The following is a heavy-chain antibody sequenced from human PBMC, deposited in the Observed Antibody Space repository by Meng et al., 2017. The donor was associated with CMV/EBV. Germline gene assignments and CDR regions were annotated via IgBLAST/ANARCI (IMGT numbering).Heavy chain of an antibody. CDR1: GGSFSGYY. CDR3: ASSLTYPDY. Sequence: QVQLQQVGAGLLKPSETLSLTCAVYGGSFSGYYWSWIRQPPGKGLEWIGEINHSGSTNYNPSLKSRVTISVDTSKNQFSLKLSSVTAADMAVYYCASSLTYPDYWGQGTLVTVSS. D-gene: IGHD2-15*01. V-gene: IGHV4-34*01. J-gene: IGHJ4*02. CDR2: INHSGST.